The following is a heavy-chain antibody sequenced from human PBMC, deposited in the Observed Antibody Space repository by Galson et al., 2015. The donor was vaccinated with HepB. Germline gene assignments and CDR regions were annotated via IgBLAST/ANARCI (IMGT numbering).Heavy chain of an antibody. V-gene: IGHV4-61*01. J-gene: IGHJ6*02. CDR2: VFYSGTT. CDR3: AREIGRTGWYGYGLDV. D-gene: IGHD6-19*01. CDR1: GGSVFTSSYY. Sequence: ETLSLTCTVSGGSVFTSSYYWSWVRQPPGKGLEWIGYVFYSGTTKYNPSLESRVTVSVDMSKNRFSLKLSSVTPADTAVYYCAREIGRTGWYGYGLDVWGLGTTVTVSS.